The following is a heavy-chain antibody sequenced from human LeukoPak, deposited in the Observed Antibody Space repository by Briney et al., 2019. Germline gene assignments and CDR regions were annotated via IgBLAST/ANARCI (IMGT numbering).Heavy chain of an antibody. Sequence: GGSLRLSCAASGFTFETYWMHWVRQAPGQGLEWVSCINGYGSITNHADSVKGRFTISRDNAKNTLYLQMNSLRVEDTAVYYCARDEPTVTTGPPVGSWGQGTLVTVSS. V-gene: IGHV3-74*01. CDR3: ARDEPTVTTGPPVGS. CDR2: INGYGSIT. D-gene: IGHD4-17*01. CDR1: GFTFETYW. J-gene: IGHJ4*02.